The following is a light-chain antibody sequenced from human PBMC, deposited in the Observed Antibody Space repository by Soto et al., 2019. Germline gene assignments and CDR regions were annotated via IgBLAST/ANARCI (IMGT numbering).Light chain of an antibody. Sequence: DIQMTQSPSSLSASVGDRVTITCQASQDITNYLNWYQQKPGKAPKLLIYDASNLETGVPSRFSGSGSGTGFTFTISSLQPEDTATYYCQQYDNFPFTFGPGTKVEIK. V-gene: IGKV1-33*01. CDR2: DAS. CDR1: QDITNY. CDR3: QQYDNFPFT. J-gene: IGKJ3*01.